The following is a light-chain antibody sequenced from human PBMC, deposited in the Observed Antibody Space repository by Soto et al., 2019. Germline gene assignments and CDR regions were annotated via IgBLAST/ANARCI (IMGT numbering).Light chain of an antibody. Sequence: QSALTQPASVPGSPGQSITISCSGTSSDIGSYDHVAWYQQFPGKSPKLIIYAVSDRPSGVSDRFSGSKSGISASLTISGLQTEDEADYYCISYTDRQSYLFGTGTKVTVL. CDR3: ISYTDRQSYL. CDR1: SSDIGSYDH. J-gene: IGLJ1*01. V-gene: IGLV2-14*03. CDR2: AVS.